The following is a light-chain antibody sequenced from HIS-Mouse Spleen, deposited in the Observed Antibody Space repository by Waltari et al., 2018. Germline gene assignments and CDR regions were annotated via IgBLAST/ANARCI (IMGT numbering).Light chain of an antibody. J-gene: IGKJ1*01. CDR3: QQSYSTPQWT. CDR1: QSISSY. V-gene: IGKV1-39*01. CDR2: AAS. Sequence: DIPLTQSPSYLSASVGDRVPITCRASQSISSYLNWYQQKPGKAPKLLIYAASSLQSWVPSRFSGSGSGTDFTLTISSLQPEDFATYYCQQSYSTPQWTFGQGTKVEIK.